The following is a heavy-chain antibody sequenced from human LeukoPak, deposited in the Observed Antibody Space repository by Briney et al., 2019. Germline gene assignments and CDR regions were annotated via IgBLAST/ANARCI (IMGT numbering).Heavy chain of an antibody. V-gene: IGHV3-23*01. Sequence: PGRSLRLSCAASGFTFSSYAMHWVRQAPGKGLEWVSTISGNGGSTYYADSVKGRFTISRDNSKNTLYLQMNSLRAEDTAVYYCAKQYYDFWSGFRWFDPWGQGTLVTVSS. CDR3: AKQYYDFWSGFRWFDP. CDR2: ISGNGGST. D-gene: IGHD3-3*01. CDR1: GFTFSSYA. J-gene: IGHJ5*02.